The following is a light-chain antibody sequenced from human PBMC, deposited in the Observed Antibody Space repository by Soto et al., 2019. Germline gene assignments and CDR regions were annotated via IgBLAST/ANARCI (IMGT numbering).Light chain of an antibody. CDR3: AAWDDSLSAHVV. Sequence: QSVLTQPPSASGTPGQRVTISCSGSSSNIGSNYVYWYQQLPGTAPKLLIYRNNQLPSGVPDRFSGSKSGTSASLAISGLRSEDEADYYCAAWDDSLSAHVVFGGGTKVTFL. CDR2: RNN. V-gene: IGLV1-47*01. CDR1: SSNIGSNY. J-gene: IGLJ2*01.